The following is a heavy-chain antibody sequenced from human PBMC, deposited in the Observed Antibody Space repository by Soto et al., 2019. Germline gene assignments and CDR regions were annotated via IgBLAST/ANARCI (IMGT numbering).Heavy chain of an antibody. CDR2: ISAYNGNT. CDR3: ARDLLEWLSTVSGY. Sequence: ASVKVSCKASGYTFTSYGISWVRQAPGQGLEWMGWISAYNGNTNYEQKLQGRVTMTTDTSTSTAYMELRSLRSDDTAVYYCARDLLEWLSTVSGYWGQGTLVTVSS. V-gene: IGHV1-18*01. J-gene: IGHJ4*02. D-gene: IGHD3-3*01. CDR1: GYTFTSYG.